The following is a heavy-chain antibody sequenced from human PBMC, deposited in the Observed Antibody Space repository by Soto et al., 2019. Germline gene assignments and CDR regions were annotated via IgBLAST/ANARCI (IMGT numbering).Heavy chain of an antibody. CDR2: ISGSGGST. V-gene: IGHV3-23*01. Sequence: GGSLRLSCAASGFTFSSYAMSWVRQAPGKGLEWVSAISGSGGSTYYADSVKGRFTISRDNSKNTLYLQMNSLRAEDTAVYYCAKVDYDSSGYYYYYYGMDVWGQGTTVTVSS. J-gene: IGHJ6*02. CDR1: GFTFSSYA. CDR3: AKVDYDSSGYYYYYYGMDV. D-gene: IGHD3-22*01.